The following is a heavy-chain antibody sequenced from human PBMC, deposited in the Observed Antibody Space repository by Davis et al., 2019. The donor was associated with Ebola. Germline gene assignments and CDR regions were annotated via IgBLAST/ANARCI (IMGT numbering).Heavy chain of an antibody. CDR3: ASARGYSGYAKIDY. V-gene: IGHV4-34*01. CDR2: INHSGST. J-gene: IGHJ4*02. CDR1: GGSFSGYY. Sequence: PSETLSLTCAVYGGSFSGYYWSWIRQPPGKGLEWIGEINHSGSTNYNPSLKSRVTISVDTSKNQFSLKLSSVTAADTAVYYCASARGYSGYAKIDYWGQGTLVTVSS. D-gene: IGHD5-12*01.